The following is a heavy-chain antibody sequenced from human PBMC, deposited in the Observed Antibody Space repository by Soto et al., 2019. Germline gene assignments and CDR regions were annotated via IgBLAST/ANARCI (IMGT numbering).Heavy chain of an antibody. CDR3: AKNHHTSFGVVDY. D-gene: IGHD3-3*01. V-gene: IGHV3-23*01. Sequence: PSETLSLSCAASGFTFSSYAMSWVRQAPGKGLEWVSAISGSGGSTYYADSVKGRFTISRDNSKNTLYLQMNSLRAEDTAVYYCAKNHHTSFGVVDYWGQGTLVTVSS. J-gene: IGHJ4*02. CDR1: GFTFSSYA. CDR2: ISGSGGST.